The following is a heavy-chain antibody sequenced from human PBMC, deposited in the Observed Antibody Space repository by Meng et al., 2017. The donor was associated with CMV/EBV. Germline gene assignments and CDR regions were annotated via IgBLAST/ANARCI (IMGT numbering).Heavy chain of an antibody. J-gene: IGHJ6*02. D-gene: IGHD3-3*01. CDR2: IKSKANSYAT. CDR1: GFTFSGSA. CDR3: TRVSTQDYDFGTYYYYGMDV. Sequence: GGSLRLSCAASGFTFSGSAMHWVRQASGKGLEWVGRIKSKANSYATAYAASVNGRCTISRDDSKNTAYLQMTSLKTEDTAVYYCTRVSTQDYDFGTYYYYGMDVWGQGTTVTVSS. V-gene: IGHV3-73*01.